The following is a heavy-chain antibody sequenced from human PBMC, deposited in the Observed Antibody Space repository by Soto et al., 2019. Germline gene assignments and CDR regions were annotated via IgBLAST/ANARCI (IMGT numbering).Heavy chain of an antibody. J-gene: IGHJ3*02. V-gene: IGHV4-31*03. CDR1: GGSFSSGSYS. CDR3: TRGPIGRVSDI. D-gene: IGHD3-10*01. Sequence: QVQLQESGPGLVKPSQTLSLTCTVSGGSFSSGSYSWSWIRQLPGRGLEWMGNIYDSGSTFYRPSLKSRVNILMDWSKNQFSLELNSVTAADTAVYYCTRGPIGRVSDIWGQGTVVTVSS. CDR2: IYDSGST.